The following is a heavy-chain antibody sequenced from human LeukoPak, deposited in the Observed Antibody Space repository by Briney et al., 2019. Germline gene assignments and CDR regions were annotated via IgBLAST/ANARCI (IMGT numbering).Heavy chain of an antibody. CDR2: ISPYNGNT. Sequence: ASVKVSCKASGYTFTSYGINWLRQAPGQGLEWMGWISPYNGNTNHVQKLQGRVTMTTDTSTSTVYLELRSLRSDDTAVYYCARGSLGTTDSWGQGTLVTVSS. V-gene: IGHV1-18*01. J-gene: IGHJ4*02. CDR3: ARGSLGTTDS. CDR1: GYTFTSYG. D-gene: IGHD1-14*01.